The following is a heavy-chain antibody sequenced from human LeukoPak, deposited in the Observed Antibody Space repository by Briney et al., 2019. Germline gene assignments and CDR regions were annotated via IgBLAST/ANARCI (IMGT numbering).Heavy chain of an antibody. Sequence: SETLSLTCTVSGGSISSYYWSWIRQPPGKGLEWIGYIYYSGSTNYNPSLKSRVTMSVDTSKNQFSLNLSSVTAADTAVYHCARGGYQLLPYYYYGMDVWGQGTTVTVSS. D-gene: IGHD2-2*01. CDR2: IYYSGST. CDR1: GGSISSYY. CDR3: ARGGYQLLPYYYYGMDV. J-gene: IGHJ6*02. V-gene: IGHV4-59*08.